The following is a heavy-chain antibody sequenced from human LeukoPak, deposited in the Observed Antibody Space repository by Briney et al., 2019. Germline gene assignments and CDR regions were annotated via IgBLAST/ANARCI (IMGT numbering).Heavy chain of an antibody. CDR3: ARHKTDYYDSSGYYFDY. Sequence: SETLSLTCTVSGGSISSSSYYWGWIRQPPGKGLEWLGSIYYSGSTYYNPSLKSRVTISVDTSKNQFSLKLSSVTAADTAVYYCARHKTDYYDSSGYYFDYWGQGTLVTVSS. CDR1: GGSISSSSYY. D-gene: IGHD3-22*01. V-gene: IGHV4-39*01. CDR2: IYYSGST. J-gene: IGHJ4*02.